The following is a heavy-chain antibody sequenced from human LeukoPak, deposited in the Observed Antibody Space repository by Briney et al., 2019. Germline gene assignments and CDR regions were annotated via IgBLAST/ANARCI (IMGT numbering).Heavy chain of an antibody. CDR2: ISGSGCST. D-gene: IGHD5-12*01. Sequence: GGSLRLSCAASGFTFSSYAMSWVRQAPGKGLEWVSAISGSGCSTYYADSVKGRFTISRDNSKNTLYLQMNSLRADDTAVYYCAKDRLPTRGYSGYVGYWGQGTLVTVSS. V-gene: IGHV3-23*01. CDR1: GFTFSSYA. CDR3: AKDRLPTRGYSGYVGY. J-gene: IGHJ4*02.